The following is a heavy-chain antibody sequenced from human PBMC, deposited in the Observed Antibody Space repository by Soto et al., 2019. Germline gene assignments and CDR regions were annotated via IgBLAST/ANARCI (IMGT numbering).Heavy chain of an antibody. D-gene: IGHD2-2*01. CDR3: ARWATVPAAANWFDT. Sequence: GGSLRLSCEASGFTFSSYWMSWVRQAPGKGLEWVANIKHDGGEKYYLDSVKGRFTISRDNAKNSLYLQMNSLRAEDSAVYYCARWATVPAAANWFDTWGQGTLVTVSS. CDR1: GFTFSSYW. J-gene: IGHJ5*02. CDR2: IKHDGGEK. V-gene: IGHV3-7*01.